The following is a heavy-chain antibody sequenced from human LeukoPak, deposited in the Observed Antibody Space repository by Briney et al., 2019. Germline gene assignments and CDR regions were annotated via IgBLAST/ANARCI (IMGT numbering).Heavy chain of an antibody. Sequence: PSETLSLTCTVSGGSISSGSYYWSWIRQPAGKGLEWIGRIYTSGSTNYNPSLKSRVTISVDTSKNQFSLKLSSVTAADTAVYYCARDCRRGYGDYVDYYYYMDVWGKGTTVTVSS. D-gene: IGHD4-17*01. CDR1: GGSISSGSYY. CDR3: ARDCRRGYGDYVDYYYYMDV. V-gene: IGHV4-61*02. J-gene: IGHJ6*03. CDR2: IYTSGST.